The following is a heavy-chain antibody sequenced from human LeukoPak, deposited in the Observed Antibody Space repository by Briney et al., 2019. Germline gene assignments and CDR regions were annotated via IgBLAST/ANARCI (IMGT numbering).Heavy chain of an antibody. CDR2: IYHSGST. CDR3: ARTYSSSASDAFDI. D-gene: IGHD6-13*01. V-gene: IGHV4-4*02. CDR1: GGSISSSNW. Sequence: SGTLSLTCAVSGGSISSSNWWSWVRQPPGKGLEWIGEIYHSGSTNYNPSLKSRVTISVDKSKNQFSLKLSSVTAVDTAVYYCARTYSSSASDAFDIWGQGTMVTVSS. J-gene: IGHJ3*02.